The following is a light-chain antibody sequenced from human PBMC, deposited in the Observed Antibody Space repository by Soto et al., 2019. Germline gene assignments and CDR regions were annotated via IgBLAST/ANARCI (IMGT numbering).Light chain of an antibody. Sequence: QSVLTQPASVFGSPGQSITISCTGTSSDVGANNYVSWYQQQSGKAPKLLIHEVSNRPAGVSDRFSGSKSGNTASLTISGLQAEDEADYYCSAFATSRAYVFGIGTKLTVL. V-gene: IGLV2-14*01. CDR1: SSDVGANNY. CDR2: EVS. J-gene: IGLJ1*01. CDR3: SAFATSRAYV.